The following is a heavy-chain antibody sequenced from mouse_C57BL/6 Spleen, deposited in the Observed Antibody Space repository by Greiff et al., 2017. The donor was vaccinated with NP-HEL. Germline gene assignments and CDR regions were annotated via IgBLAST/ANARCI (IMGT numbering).Heavy chain of an antibody. CDR3: ARVRDYGEDY. CDR1: GYTFTSYW. CDR2: IDPSDSYT. D-gene: IGHD2-4*01. J-gene: IGHJ2*01. V-gene: IGHV1-69*01. Sequence: VQLQQPGAELVMPGASVKLSCKASGYTFTSYWMHWVKQRPGQGLEWIGEIDPSDSYTNYNQKFKGKSTLTVDKSSSTAYMQLSSLTSEDSAVYYCARVRDYGEDYWGQGTTLTVSS.